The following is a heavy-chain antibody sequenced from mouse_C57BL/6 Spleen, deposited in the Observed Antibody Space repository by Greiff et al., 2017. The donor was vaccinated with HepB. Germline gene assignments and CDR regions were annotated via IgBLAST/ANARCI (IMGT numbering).Heavy chain of an antibody. V-gene: IGHV5-17*01. Sequence: DVKLVESGGGLVKPGGSLKLSCAASGFTFSDYGMHWVRQAPEKGLEWVAYISSGSSTIYYADTVKGRFTISRDNAKNTLFLQMTSLRSEDTAMYYCARPYYGNGFDYYAMDYWGQGTSVTVSS. J-gene: IGHJ4*01. CDR2: ISSGSSTI. CDR3: ARPYYGNGFDYYAMDY. D-gene: IGHD2-10*01. CDR1: GFTFSDYG.